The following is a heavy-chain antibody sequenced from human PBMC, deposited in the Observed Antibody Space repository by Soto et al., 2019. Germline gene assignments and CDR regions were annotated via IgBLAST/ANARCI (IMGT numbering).Heavy chain of an antibody. CDR3: ARESHDILTGPPWVWYFDL. Sequence: QVQLQQWGAGPLRPLETLSLTCGVSGGSFSGYYWAWIRQSPGQGLEWIGEINDRGSINYNPSLTSRVSISVDTSKNHYSLNRRSVTAADTAVYYCARESHDILTGPPWVWYFDLWGRGTLVTVSS. CDR2: INDRGSI. CDR1: GGSFSGYY. V-gene: IGHV4-34*01. D-gene: IGHD3-9*01. J-gene: IGHJ2*01.